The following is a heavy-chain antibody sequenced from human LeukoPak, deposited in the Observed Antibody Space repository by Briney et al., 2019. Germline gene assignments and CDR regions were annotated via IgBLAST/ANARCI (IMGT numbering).Heavy chain of an antibody. Sequence: GGSLRLSCAASGFTFSSYSMNWVRQAPGKGLEWVSSISSSSSYIYYADSVKGRFTISRDNAKNSLYLQMNSLRAEDTAVYYCAKGYCSSTSCYAPGDYYYYYMDVWGKGTTVTVSS. J-gene: IGHJ6*03. V-gene: IGHV3-21*01. CDR1: GFTFSSYS. CDR3: AKGYCSSTSCYAPGDYYYYYMDV. D-gene: IGHD2-2*01. CDR2: ISSSSSYI.